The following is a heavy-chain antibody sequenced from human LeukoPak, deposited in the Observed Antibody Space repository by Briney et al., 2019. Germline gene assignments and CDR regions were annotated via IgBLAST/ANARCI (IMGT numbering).Heavy chain of an antibody. CDR1: GFTFDDYG. J-gene: IGHJ3*02. Sequence: GGSLRLSCAASGFTFDDYGMSWVRHAPGKGLEWVSVIYSGGSTYYADSVKGRFTISRDNSKNTLYLQMNSLRAEDTAVYYCAREVKSMVRGRAFDIWGQGTMVTVSS. CDR2: IYSGGST. V-gene: IGHV3-53*01. CDR3: AREVKSMVRGRAFDI. D-gene: IGHD3-10*01.